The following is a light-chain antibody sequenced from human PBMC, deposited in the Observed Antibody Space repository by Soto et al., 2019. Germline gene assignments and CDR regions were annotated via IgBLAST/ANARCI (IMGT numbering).Light chain of an antibody. Sequence: QSALTQPASVSGSPGQSITISCTGTSSDVGAYDYVSWYQQHPDKAPKLMIYEVSNRPSGVSNRFSGSKSVNTATLTISGLKADDEDDYYCSSYTSSSTRVFGTGTKLTVL. CDR3: SSYTSSSTRV. J-gene: IGLJ1*01. CDR1: SSDVGAYDY. CDR2: EVS. V-gene: IGLV2-14*03.